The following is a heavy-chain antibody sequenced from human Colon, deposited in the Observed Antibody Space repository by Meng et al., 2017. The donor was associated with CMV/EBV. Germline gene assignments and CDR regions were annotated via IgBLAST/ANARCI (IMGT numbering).Heavy chain of an antibody. J-gene: IGHJ4*02. D-gene: IGHD3-9*01. CDR2: IFYTGST. V-gene: IGHV4-61*01. CDR3: ARNIFRGVPPDY. Sequence: SETLSLTCTVSGGSVSSDIHYWSRIRQPPGKGLEWIGYIFYTGSTKYNPSLKSRVTISLDTSKNQFSLRVNSVTAADTAVYYCARNIFRGVPPDYWGQGTLVTVSS. CDR1: GGSVSSDIHY.